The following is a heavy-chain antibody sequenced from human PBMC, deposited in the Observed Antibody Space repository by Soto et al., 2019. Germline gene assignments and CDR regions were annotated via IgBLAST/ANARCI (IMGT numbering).Heavy chain of an antibody. J-gene: IGHJ5*02. CDR3: AREWNNWNYIAWFDP. D-gene: IGHD1-7*01. V-gene: IGHV1-3*01. CDR2: INAGNGNT. Sequence: ASVKVSCKASGYTFTSYAMHWVRQAPGQRLEWMGWINAGNGNTKYSQKFQGRVTITRDTSASTAYMELSSLRSEDTAVYYCAREWNNWNYIAWFDPWGQGTPVTVSS. CDR1: GYTFTSYA.